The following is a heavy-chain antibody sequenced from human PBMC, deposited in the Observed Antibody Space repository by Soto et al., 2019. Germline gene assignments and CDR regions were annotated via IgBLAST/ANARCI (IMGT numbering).Heavy chain of an antibody. CDR3: ARYLRRDTTEQR. V-gene: IGHV1-69*02. CDR1: GGTFSSYT. Sequence: QVQLVQSGAEVKKPGSSVKVSCKASGGTFSSYTISWVRQAPGQGLEWMGRIIPILGIANYAQKFQGRVTITADKATSTAYMELSSLRSEDTAVYYCARYLRRDTTEQRWGQGNLVTVSS. J-gene: IGHJ4*02. D-gene: IGHD4-4*01. CDR2: IIPILGIA.